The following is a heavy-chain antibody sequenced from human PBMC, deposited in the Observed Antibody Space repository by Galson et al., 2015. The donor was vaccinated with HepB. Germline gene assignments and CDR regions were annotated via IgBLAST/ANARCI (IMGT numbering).Heavy chain of an antibody. D-gene: IGHD3-22*01. J-gene: IGHJ4*02. V-gene: IGHV1-69-2*01. CDR2: VDPEDGET. Sequence: VKVSCKVSGYTFTDYHMHWVQQAPGKGLEWMGLVDPEDGETIYAEKFQGRVTITADTSTDTAYMELRSLKSEDTGVYYCAREARYYYDSSGYYVFDYWGQGTLVTVSS. CDR1: GYTFTDYH. CDR3: AREARYYYDSSGYYVFDY.